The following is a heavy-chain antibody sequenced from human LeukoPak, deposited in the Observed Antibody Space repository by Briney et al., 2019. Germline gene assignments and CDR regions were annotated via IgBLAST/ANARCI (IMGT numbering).Heavy chain of an antibody. J-gene: IGHJ4*02. CDR3: ERDEGYYGSGVDGN. CDR2: INPNSGGT. Sequence: ASVKVSCKASGYTFTDYYLHWVRQAPGQGLEWMGRINPNSGGTNYAQKFQGRVTMTRDTSISTVYMELSRLRSDGTAIYYCERDEGYYGSGVDGNWGQGTLVTVSS. D-gene: IGHD3-10*01. V-gene: IGHV1-2*06. CDR1: GYTFTDYY.